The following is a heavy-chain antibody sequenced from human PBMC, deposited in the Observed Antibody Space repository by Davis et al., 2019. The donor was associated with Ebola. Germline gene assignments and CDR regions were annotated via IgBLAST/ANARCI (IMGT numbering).Heavy chain of an antibody. CDR1: GFTFSSYW. J-gene: IGHJ6*03. Sequence: GESLKISCAASGFTFSSYWMSWVRQAPGKGLEWVANIKQDGSEKYYVDSVKGRFTISRDNAKNSLYLQMNSLRAEDTAVYYCARDSETTVTKSHYYYYMDVWGKGTTVTVSS. V-gene: IGHV3-7*03. CDR2: IKQDGSEK. D-gene: IGHD4-11*01. CDR3: ARDSETTVTKSHYYYYMDV.